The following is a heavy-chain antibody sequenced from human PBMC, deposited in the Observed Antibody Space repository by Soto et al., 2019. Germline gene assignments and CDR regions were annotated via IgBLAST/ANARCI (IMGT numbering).Heavy chain of an antibody. J-gene: IGHJ4*02. CDR1: GGSINSYW. CDR3: ARDIGSYAYGEGY. CDR2: VYSSGTT. V-gene: IGHV4-4*07. Sequence: PSETLSLTCNVSGGSINSYWWSWIGQPAGKGLEWIGRVYSSGTTDYNPSLNSRVTMSIETSKNQFSLKLSSVTAADTAVYYCARDIGSYAYGEGYWGQGIQVTVSS. D-gene: IGHD3-10*01.